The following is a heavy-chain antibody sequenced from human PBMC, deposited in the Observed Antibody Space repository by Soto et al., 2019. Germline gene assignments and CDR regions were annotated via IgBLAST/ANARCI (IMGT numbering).Heavy chain of an antibody. J-gene: IGHJ6*02. Sequence: QVQLVQSGAEVKKPGASVKVSCKASGYTFTSYDINWVRQATGQGLEWMGWMNPNSGNTGYAQKFQGRVTMTRNTYIRTAYIELSSLRSEDTAVYYCAREGYCSGCSFLYYYYYGMDVWGQGTTVTVSS. V-gene: IGHV1-8*01. D-gene: IGHD2-15*01. CDR3: AREGYCSGCSFLYYYYYGMDV. CDR2: MNPNSGNT. CDR1: GYTFTSYD.